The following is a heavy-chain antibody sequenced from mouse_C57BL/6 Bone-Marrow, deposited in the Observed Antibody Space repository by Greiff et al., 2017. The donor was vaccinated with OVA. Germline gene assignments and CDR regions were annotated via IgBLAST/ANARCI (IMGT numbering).Heavy chain of an antibody. D-gene: IGHD1-1*01. V-gene: IGHV5-6*02. CDR3: ASLRYYFDY. CDR1: GFTFSSYG. J-gene: IGHJ2*01. CDR2: ISSGGSYT. Sequence: DVMLVESGGDLVKPGGSLKLSCAASGFTFSSYGMSWVRQTPDKRLEWVATISSGGSYTYYPDSVKGRFTISRDNAKNTLYLQMSSLKSEDTAMYYCASLRYYFDYWGQGTTLTVSS.